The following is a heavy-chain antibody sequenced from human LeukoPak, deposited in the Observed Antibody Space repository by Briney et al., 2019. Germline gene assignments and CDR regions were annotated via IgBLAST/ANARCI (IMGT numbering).Heavy chain of an antibody. J-gene: IGHJ4*02. CDR1: GVSISTSYY. V-gene: IGHV4-39*01. D-gene: IGHD1-26*01. Sequence: PSETLSLTCTVSGVSISTSYYWGWIRQPPGKGLVWIGNIHSSGSTFYNPSLKSRVIISVDMSKNQFSLKLSSVTAADTAVYYCAGSPYSGSSFDYWGQGTLITVSS. CDR3: AGSPYSGSSFDY. CDR2: IHSSGST.